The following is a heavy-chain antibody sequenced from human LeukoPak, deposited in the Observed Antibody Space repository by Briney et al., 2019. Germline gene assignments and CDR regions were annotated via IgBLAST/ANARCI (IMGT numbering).Heavy chain of an antibody. CDR3: AREAYGSGSSTRSDWFDP. CDR2: INPNSGGT. Sequence: ASVKVSCKTSGYTFTGYYMHWVRQAPGQGLEWMGWINPNSGGTNYAQKFQGRVTMTRDTSISTAYMELSRLRSDDTAVYYCAREAYGSGSSTRSDWFDPWGQGTLVTVSS. D-gene: IGHD3-10*01. J-gene: IGHJ5*02. V-gene: IGHV1-2*02. CDR1: GYTFTGYY.